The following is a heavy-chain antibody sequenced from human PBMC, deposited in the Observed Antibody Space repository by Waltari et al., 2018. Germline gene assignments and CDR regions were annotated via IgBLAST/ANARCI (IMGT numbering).Heavy chain of an antibody. D-gene: IGHD4-17*01. CDR1: SSYA. CDR3: ARDQAPDDYGERYFDY. V-gene: IGHV1-69*10. CDR2: IIPILGIA. J-gene: IGHJ4*02. Sequence: SSYAISWVRQAPGQGLEWMGGIIPILGIANYAQKFQGRVTITADESTSTAYMELSSLRSEDTAVYYCARDQAPDDYGERYFDYWGQGTLVTVSS.